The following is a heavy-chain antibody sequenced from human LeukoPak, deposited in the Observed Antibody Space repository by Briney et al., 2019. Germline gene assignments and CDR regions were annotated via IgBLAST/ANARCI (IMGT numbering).Heavy chain of an antibody. CDR2: IYDSGST. CDR1: GGSISSYY. V-gene: IGHV4-59*01. D-gene: IGHD6-13*01. J-gene: IGHJ4*02. CDR3: ARVKATAGTYFDY. Sequence: PSETLSLTCTVSGGSISSYYWSWIRQCPGKGLEWIGYIYDSGSTNYSPSLKSRLTISIDTSRNQFSLKLSSVTAADTAVYYCARVKATAGTYFDYWGQGTLVTVSS.